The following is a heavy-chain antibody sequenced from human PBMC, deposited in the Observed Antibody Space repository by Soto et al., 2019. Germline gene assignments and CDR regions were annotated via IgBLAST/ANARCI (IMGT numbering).Heavy chain of an antibody. CDR1: GFTFSSYG. CDR2: IWYDGSNK. D-gene: IGHD3-16*01. V-gene: IGHV3-33*01. Sequence: QVQLVESGGGVVQPGRSLRLSCAASGFTFSSYGMHWVRQAPGKGLEWVAVIWYDGSNKYYADSVKGRFTISRDNSKNTLYLQMNSLSAEDTAVYYCARDLTPRLLPYNWGQGTLVTVSS. J-gene: IGHJ4*02. CDR3: ARDLTPRLLPYN.